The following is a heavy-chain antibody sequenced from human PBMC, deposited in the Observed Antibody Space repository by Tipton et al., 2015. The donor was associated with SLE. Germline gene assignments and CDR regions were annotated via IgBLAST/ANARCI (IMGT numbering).Heavy chain of an antibody. CDR3: ANDWGTWFDP. CDR1: GGSISSGDYY. Sequence: TLSLTCTVSGGSISSGDYYWSWIRQPPGKGLEWIGEINHSGSTNYNPSLKSRVTISVDTSKNQFSLKLSSVTAADTAVYYCANDWGTWFDPWGQGTLVTVSS. D-gene: IGHD3-16*01. V-gene: IGHV4-30-4*01. CDR2: INHSGST. J-gene: IGHJ5*02.